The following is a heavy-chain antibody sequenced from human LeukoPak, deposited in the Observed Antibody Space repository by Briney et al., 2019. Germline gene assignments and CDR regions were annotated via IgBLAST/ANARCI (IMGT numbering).Heavy chain of an antibody. J-gene: IGHJ3*02. CDR3: ARDGITMIVVAISLGAFDI. CDR1: GFTFSSYA. Sequence: PGGSLRLSCAASGFTFSSYAMSWVGQAPGKGLEWVSAISGSGGSTYYADSVKGRFTISRDNSKNTLYLQMNSLRAEDTAVYYCARDGITMIVVAISLGAFDIWGQGTMVTVSS. CDR2: ISGSGGST. D-gene: IGHD3-22*01. V-gene: IGHV3-23*01.